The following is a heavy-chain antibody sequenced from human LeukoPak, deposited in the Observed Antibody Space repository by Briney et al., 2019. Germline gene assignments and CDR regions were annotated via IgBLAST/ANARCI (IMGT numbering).Heavy chain of an antibody. Sequence: GGSLRLSCAASGFTFSTYSMNWVRQAPGKGLEWVSYYADSVKGRFTISRDNSKNTLYLQMNSLRAEDTAVYYCAKESRDAGNWGQGTLVTVSS. V-gene: IGHV3-23*01. J-gene: IGHJ4*02. D-gene: IGHD5-24*01. CDR1: GFTFSTYS. CDR3: AKESRDAGN.